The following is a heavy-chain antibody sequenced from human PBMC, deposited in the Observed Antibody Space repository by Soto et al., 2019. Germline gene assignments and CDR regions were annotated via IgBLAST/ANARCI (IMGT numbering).Heavy chain of an antibody. CDR3: GRGRSGQIVVFY. D-gene: IGHD5-12*01. J-gene: IGHJ4*02. CDR2: IGPESGAT. V-gene: IGHV1-2*02. Sequence: ASVKVSCKASGYTFTGHYIDCVRQAPEQGPEWMGEIGPESGATRYAQKFQGRVTMTRDMSITTVYMELNNLSPDDTAVYYCGRGRSGQIVVFYWGQGTPVTVSS. CDR1: GYTFTGHY.